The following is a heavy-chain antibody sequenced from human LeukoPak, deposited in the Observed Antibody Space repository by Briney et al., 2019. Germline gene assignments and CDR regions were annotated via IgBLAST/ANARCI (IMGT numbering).Heavy chain of an antibody. CDR1: GFTFSSYA. V-gene: IGHV3-64*01. D-gene: IGHD1-20*01. CDR2: ISSNGGST. J-gene: IGHJ3*02. Sequence: PGGSLRLSCAASGFTFSSYAMHWVRQAPGKGLEYVSAISSNGGSTYYANSVKGRFTISRDNSKNTLYLQMNSLRAEDTAVYYCARDSLGNWNDARAFDIWGQGTMVTVSS. CDR3: ARDSLGNWNDARAFDI.